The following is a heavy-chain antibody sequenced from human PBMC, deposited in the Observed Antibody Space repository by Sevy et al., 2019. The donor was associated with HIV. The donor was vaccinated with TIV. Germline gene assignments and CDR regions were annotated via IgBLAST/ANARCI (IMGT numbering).Heavy chain of an antibody. V-gene: IGHV1-3*01. Sequence: ASVKVSCKASGYTFTSYAIHWVRQAPGQRLEWMGWINPANGNTKYSQKFQGRVTITRDTSASTTYMELSSLRSEDTAVYYCARSVIPTAIFHYWGRRTLVTVSS. CDR3: ARSVIPTAIFHY. CDR1: GYTFTSYA. J-gene: IGHJ4*02. D-gene: IGHD2-2*01. CDR2: INPANGNT.